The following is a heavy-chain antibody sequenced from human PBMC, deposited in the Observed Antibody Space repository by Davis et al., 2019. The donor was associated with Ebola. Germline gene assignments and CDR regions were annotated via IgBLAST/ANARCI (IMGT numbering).Heavy chain of an antibody. CDR2: IGAAGDT. V-gene: IGHV3-13*01. D-gene: IGHD6-13*01. Sequence: PGGSLRLSCAASGFTFRSYVMHWVRQATGKGLEWVSAIGAAGDTYYPVSVKGRFTISRENAKNSLYLQMNSLRAEDTAVYYCARAGFGSTWFDCWGQGILVTVSS. CDR1: GFTFRSYV. CDR3: ARAGFGSTWFDC. J-gene: IGHJ5*01.